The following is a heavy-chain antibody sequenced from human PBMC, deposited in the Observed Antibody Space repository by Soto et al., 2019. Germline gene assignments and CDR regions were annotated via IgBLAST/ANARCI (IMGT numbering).Heavy chain of an antibody. Sequence: GGSLRLSCAASGFTFTTYAMTWVRQAPGKGLAWVSSISTSGSSAYYADSVKGRFTISRDNSNNTLYLQMNSLRAEDTAVYYCAKPVGTYYYYYGMDVWGQGTTVTVSS. CDR1: GFTFTTYA. J-gene: IGHJ6*02. V-gene: IGHV3-23*01. CDR2: ISTSGSSA. CDR3: AKPVGTYYYYYGMDV. D-gene: IGHD1-26*01.